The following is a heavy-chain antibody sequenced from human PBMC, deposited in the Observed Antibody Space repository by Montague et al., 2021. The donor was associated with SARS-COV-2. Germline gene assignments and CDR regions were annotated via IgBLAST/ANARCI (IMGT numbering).Heavy chain of an antibody. Sequence: SETLSLTCTVSGGSISSYYWSWIRQPPGKGLEWIGYIYYSGSTDYNPSLKSRVTISLDTPKNQFSLKLNSVTAADTAVYYCARGSYGPDALDIWGQGTMVTVSS. CDR2: IYYSGST. CDR1: GGSISSYY. CDR3: ARGSYGPDALDI. D-gene: IGHD5-18*01. V-gene: IGHV4-59*01. J-gene: IGHJ3*02.